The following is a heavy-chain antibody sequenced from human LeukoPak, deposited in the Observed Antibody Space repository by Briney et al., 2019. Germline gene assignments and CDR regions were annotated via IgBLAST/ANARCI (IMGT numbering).Heavy chain of an antibody. CDR1: GDSISSRTW. J-gene: IGHJ6*04. D-gene: IGHD2-15*01. Sequence: SGTLSLTCAVSGDSISSRTWWSWVRPPPGKGLEWIGEIFHSESTNYNPSLKSRVTILVDKSKNQFALKLSSVTAAETAVYYCARDQREELYWGGHCSSGNCPVYGMDVWGKGTTVTVSS. CDR3: ARDQREELYWGGHCSSGNCPVYGMDV. CDR2: IFHSEST. V-gene: IGHV4-4*02.